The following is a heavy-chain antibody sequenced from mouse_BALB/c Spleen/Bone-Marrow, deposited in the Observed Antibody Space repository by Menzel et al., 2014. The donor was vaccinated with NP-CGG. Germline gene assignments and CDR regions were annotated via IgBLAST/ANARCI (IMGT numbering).Heavy chain of an antibody. Sequence: EVKVEESGGGLVQPGGSLKLSCAASGFTFSNYGMSWVRLTPDKRLELVATINGNGGSTYYPDSVKGRFTISRDTAKNTLYLQMSSLKSEETAMYYCVRGNYGNYVDYFDFWGQGTTLTVSS. D-gene: IGHD2-1*01. CDR1: GFTFSNYG. CDR2: INGNGGST. CDR3: VRGNYGNYVDYFDF. V-gene: IGHV5-6-3*01. J-gene: IGHJ2*01.